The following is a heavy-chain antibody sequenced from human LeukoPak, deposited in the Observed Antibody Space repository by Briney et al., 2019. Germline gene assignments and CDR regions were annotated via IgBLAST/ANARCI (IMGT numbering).Heavy chain of an antibody. Sequence: ASVKVSCKASGYTFTGYYMHWVRQAPGQGLEWMGWINPNSGGTNYAQKFQGRVTMTRDTSISTAYMELSRLRSDDTAAYYCARDSGDFYYYYYMDVWGKGTTVTVSS. CDR3: ARDSGDFYYYYYMDV. CDR2: INPNSGGT. J-gene: IGHJ6*03. V-gene: IGHV1-2*02. CDR1: GYTFTGYY. D-gene: IGHD2-21*02.